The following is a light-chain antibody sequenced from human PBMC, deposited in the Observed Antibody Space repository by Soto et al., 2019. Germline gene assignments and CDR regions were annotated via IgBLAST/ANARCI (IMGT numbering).Light chain of an antibody. CDR3: QQYNIPWT. Sequence: EIVMPQSPATLSVSPGERATLSCRASQSVSSNLAWYQQKPGQAPRLLIYGASTRATGIPARFSGSGSGTEFTLTISSLQSEDFAVYYCQQYNIPWTFGQGTKVDIK. J-gene: IGKJ1*01. CDR1: QSVSSN. V-gene: IGKV3-15*01. CDR2: GAS.